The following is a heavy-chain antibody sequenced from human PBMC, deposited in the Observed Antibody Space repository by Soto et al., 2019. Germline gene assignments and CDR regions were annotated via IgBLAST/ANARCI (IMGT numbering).Heavy chain of an antibody. J-gene: IGHJ4*02. CDR1: GASIIRYY. Sequence: QLQDSGPGLVKPSETLSLTCTVSGASIIRYYWSLIRQPAGTGLSWIGRIYTNMHTNYNPSLMCRVTMSVDMFQNQFSLGISSVPAADSAVYYCVRGWVGYGGHDILDYFGCVSQVILVNFSS. CDR3: VRGWVGYGGHDILDYFGC. V-gene: IGHV4-4*07. D-gene: IGHD5-12*01. CDR2: IYTNMHT.